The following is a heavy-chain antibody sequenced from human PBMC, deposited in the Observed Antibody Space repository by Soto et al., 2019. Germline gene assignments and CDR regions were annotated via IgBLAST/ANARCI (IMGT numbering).Heavy chain of an antibody. CDR1: GYTFTSYD. CDR3: ARDPPDYSYGMDV. Sequence: ASVKVSCKASGYTFTSYDINWVRQATGQGLEWMGWMNPNSGNTGYAQKFQGRVTITPDTSKNQFSLQLHSVTPEDTAVYYCARDPPDYSYGMDVWGQGTTVTVSS. V-gene: IGHV1-8*01. CDR2: MNPNSGNT. J-gene: IGHJ6*02.